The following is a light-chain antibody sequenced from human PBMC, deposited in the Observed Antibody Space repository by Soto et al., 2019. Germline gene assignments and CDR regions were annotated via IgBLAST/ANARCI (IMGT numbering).Light chain of an antibody. CDR2: GAS. CDR1: QSVSSNY. V-gene: IGKV3-20*01. CDR3: QHYGSSPPNT. Sequence: EIVLTQSPGTLSLSPGGRATLSCRATQSVSSNYLAWYQQTTGQAPRLLIYGASIRATGIPDRFSGSGSGTDFTLTISRLEPDDFAVYYCQHYGSSPPNTFGRGTNLEIK. J-gene: IGKJ2*01.